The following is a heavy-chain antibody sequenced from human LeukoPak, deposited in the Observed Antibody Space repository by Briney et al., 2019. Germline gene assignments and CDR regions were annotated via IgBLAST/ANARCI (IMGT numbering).Heavy chain of an antibody. CDR2: INPNSGGT. CDR3: ARGLVVVPAAMVVWFDP. V-gene: IGHV1-2*02. CDR1: GYTFTGYY. D-gene: IGHD2-2*01. Sequence: ASVKVSCKASGYTFTGYYMHWVRQAPGQGLEWMGWINPNSGGTNYAQKLQGRVTMTRDTSISTAYMELSRLRSDDTAVYYCARGLVVVPAAMVVWFDPWGQGTLVTVSS. J-gene: IGHJ5*02.